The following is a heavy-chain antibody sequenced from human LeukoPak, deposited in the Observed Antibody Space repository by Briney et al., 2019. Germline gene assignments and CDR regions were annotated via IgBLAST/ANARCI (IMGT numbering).Heavy chain of an antibody. CDR3: FGSGSYSN. V-gene: IGHV3-7*01. J-gene: IGHJ4*02. Sequence: GGPLRLSCAASGFTFSNSWINWVRQALGKGLEWVANIKPDGSQTYYLDSVKGRFTVSRDNAKHSAYLQMNSLRAEDTAVYYCFGSGSYSNWDQGTLVTVSS. D-gene: IGHD3-10*01. CDR1: GFTFSNSW. CDR2: IKPDGSQT.